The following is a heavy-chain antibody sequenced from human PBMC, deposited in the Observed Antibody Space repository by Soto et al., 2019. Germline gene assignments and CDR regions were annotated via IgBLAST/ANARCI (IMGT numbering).Heavy chain of an antibody. CDR2: INTGNGNT. D-gene: IGHD1-26*01. Sequence: GASVKVSCKASGYTFTNYAMHWMRQAPGQRLEWMGWINTGNGNTKYSQKFQGRVTITRDTSASTAYVELSSLRTEDTAVYYCARDDSGFSGSHYIDYFNYWG. CDR1: GYTFTNYA. V-gene: IGHV1-3*04. CDR3: ARDDSGFSGSHYIDYFNY. J-gene: IGHJ4*01.